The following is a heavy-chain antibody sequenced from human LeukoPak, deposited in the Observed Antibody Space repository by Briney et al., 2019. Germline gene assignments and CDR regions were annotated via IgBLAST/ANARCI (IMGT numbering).Heavy chain of an antibody. V-gene: IGHV3-74*01. Sequence: GGSLRLSCAASGFTFSSLWMHWVRHAPGKGLVWVSRINSDGKITIYADSVKGRFTISRDNAKNTLYLPMNSLRAEDTAVYYCARATGSGRYGRLDYWGQGTLVTVSS. J-gene: IGHJ4*02. CDR2: INSDGKIT. CDR3: ARATGSGRYGRLDY. CDR1: GFTFSSLW. D-gene: IGHD1-26*01.